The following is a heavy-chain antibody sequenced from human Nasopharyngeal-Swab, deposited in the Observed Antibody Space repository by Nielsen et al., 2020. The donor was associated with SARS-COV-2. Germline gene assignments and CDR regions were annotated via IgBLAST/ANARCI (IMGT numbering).Heavy chain of an antibody. V-gene: IGHV3-9*01. J-gene: IGHJ6*02. D-gene: IGHD3-10*01. CDR2: INWNSGSP. Sequence: GGSLRLSSTASGFTFDHYAMNWVRQALGKGLEWVSGINWNSGSPGYADSVKGRFTLSRDNAKNTLYLQMNSLRPEDTALYDCEKDMGNYYGSTRMDVWGQGTTVTVSS. CDR3: EKDMGNYYGSTRMDV. CDR1: GFTFDHYA.